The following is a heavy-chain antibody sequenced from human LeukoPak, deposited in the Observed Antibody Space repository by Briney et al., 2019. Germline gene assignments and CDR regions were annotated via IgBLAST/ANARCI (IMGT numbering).Heavy chain of an antibody. CDR1: GFTFSSYG. Sequence: GGSLRLSCSASGFTFSSYGMHWVRQAPGKGLEWVAFIRYDGSNKYYADSVKGRFTISRDNSKNTLYLQMNSLRAEDTAVYYCAKDQPMVKYYLDYWGQGTLVTVSS. D-gene: IGHD4/OR15-4a*01. V-gene: IGHV3-30*02. J-gene: IGHJ4*02. CDR3: AKDQPMVKYYLDY. CDR2: IRYDGSNK.